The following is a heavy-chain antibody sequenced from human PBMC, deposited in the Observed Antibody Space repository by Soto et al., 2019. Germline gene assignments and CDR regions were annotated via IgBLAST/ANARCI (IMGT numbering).Heavy chain of an antibody. CDR2: IYYSGST. D-gene: IGHD6-13*01. Sequence: SETLSLTCTVSGGSVSSGSYYWSWIRQPPGKGLEWIGYIYYSGSTNYNPSLKSRVTISVDTSKNQFSLKLSSVTAADTAVYYCARGSNWYSPDYWGQGTLVTVSS. J-gene: IGHJ4*02. CDR1: GGSVSSGSYY. V-gene: IGHV4-61*01. CDR3: ARGSNWYSPDY.